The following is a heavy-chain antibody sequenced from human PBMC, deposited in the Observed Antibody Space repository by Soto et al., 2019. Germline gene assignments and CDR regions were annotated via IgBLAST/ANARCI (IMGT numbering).Heavy chain of an antibody. J-gene: IGHJ4*02. Sequence: PGGSLRLSCAASGFTFSSYAMSWVRQAPGKGLEWVSAISGSGGSTYYADSVKGRFTISRDNSKNTLYLQMNSLRAEDTAVYYCAKAKYYDFWSGPGYWGQGTLVTVSS. CDR2: ISGSGGST. V-gene: IGHV3-23*01. CDR1: GFTFSSYA. D-gene: IGHD3-3*01. CDR3: AKAKYYDFWSGPGY.